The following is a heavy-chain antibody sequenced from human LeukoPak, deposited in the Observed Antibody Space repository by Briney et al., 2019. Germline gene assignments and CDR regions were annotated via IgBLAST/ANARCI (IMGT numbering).Heavy chain of an antibody. D-gene: IGHD2-21*02. J-gene: IGHJ6*04. CDR3: VKDMTAGGADV. Sequence: GGSLRLSCAASGIAFDKNAMHWVRQAPGKGREWVSGISLDSARIGCTDSVKGRFTISGDNAKNSVYLQINSLKTEDTALYYCVKDMTAGGADVWGKGTTVTVSS. CDR1: GIAFDKNA. V-gene: IGHV3-9*01. CDR2: ISLDSARI.